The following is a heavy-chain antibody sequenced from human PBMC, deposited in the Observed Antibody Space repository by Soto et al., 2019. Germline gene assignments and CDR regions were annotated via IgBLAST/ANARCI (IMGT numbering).Heavy chain of an antibody. D-gene: IGHD4-17*01. J-gene: IGHJ3*02. CDR3: AKGFNGDYVGHAFDI. V-gene: IGHV3-23*01. Sequence: GGSLRLSCAASGFTFSSYAMSWVRQAPGKGLEWVSAISGSGGSTYYADSVKGRFTISRDNSKNTLYLQMNSLRVEDTAVYYFAKGFNGDYVGHAFDIWGQGTMVTVSS. CDR2: ISGSGGST. CDR1: GFTFSSYA.